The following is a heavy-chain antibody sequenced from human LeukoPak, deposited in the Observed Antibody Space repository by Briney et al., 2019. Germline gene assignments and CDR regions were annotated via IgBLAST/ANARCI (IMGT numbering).Heavy chain of an antibody. J-gene: IGHJ4*02. CDR3: ARPITDYGDYGPPSY. CDR2: ISSSSSYI. Sequence: GGSLRLSCAASGFTFSSYSMNWVRQAPGKGLEWVSSISSSSSYIYYADSVKGRFTISRDNAKNSLYLQMNSLRAEDTAVYYCARPITDYGDYGPPSYWGQGTLVTVSS. D-gene: IGHD4-17*01. CDR1: GFTFSSYS. V-gene: IGHV3-21*01.